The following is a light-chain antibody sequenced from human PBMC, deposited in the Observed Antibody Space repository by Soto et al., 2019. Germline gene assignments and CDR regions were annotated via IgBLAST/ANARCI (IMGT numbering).Light chain of an antibody. CDR2: GAS. Sequence: EIVLTQSPGTLSLSPGERAILSCWASQSVSGNLAWYQQKPGQVPRLLIYGASTRATGIPARFSGSGSGTEFTLTISSLQSEDFAVYYCQQYLTWPPTFGQGTKVDI. J-gene: IGKJ1*01. CDR1: QSVSGN. CDR3: QQYLTWPPT. V-gene: IGKV3-15*01.